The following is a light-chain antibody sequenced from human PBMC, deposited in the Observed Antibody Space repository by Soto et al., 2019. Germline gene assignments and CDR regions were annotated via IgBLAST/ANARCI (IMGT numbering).Light chain of an antibody. J-gene: IGKJ2*01. Sequence: DIQMTQSPSSLSASVGDRVTITCRASQTINTYLNWYQQKLGKAPKLLIYAAFTLQSGVPSRFSGSGYGTDFTLTISSLQPEDFATYYCQQSDSIPRTFGQGTKRQIK. CDR2: AAF. V-gene: IGKV1-39*01. CDR3: QQSDSIPRT. CDR1: QTINTY.